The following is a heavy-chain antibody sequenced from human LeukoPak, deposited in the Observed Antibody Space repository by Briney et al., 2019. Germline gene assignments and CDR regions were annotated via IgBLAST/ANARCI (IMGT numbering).Heavy chain of an antibody. CDR3: AGYCSSTSCYDFDY. D-gene: IGHD2-2*01. CDR1: GGTFSSYA. V-gene: IGHV1-69*01. CDR2: IIPIFGTA. Sequence: SVKVSCKASGGTFSSYAISWVRQAPGQGLEWMGGIIPIFGTANYAQKFQGRVTITADESTSTAYMGLSSLRSEDTAVYYCAGYCSSTSCYDFDYWGQGTLVTVSS. J-gene: IGHJ4*02.